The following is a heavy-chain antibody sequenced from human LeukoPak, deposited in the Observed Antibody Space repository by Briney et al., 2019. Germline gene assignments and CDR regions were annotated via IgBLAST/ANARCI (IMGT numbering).Heavy chain of an antibody. V-gene: IGHV5-51*01. CDR3: ARRYYDILTGYYSGDY. CDR1: GYSFTSYW. D-gene: IGHD3-9*01. J-gene: IGHJ4*02. CDR2: IYPGDSDT. Sequence: GESLKISCKGSGYSFTSYWIGWVRQMPGKGLEWMGIIYPGDSDTRYSPSFQGPVTISADKSISTAYLQWSSLKASDTAMYYCARRYYDILTGYYSGDYWGQGTLVTVSS.